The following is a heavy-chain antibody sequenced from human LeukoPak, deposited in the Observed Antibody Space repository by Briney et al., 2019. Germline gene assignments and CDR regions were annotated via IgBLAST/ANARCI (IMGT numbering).Heavy chain of an antibody. CDR3: ASPSGSYYFDY. CDR1: GFTVSSNY. J-gene: IGHJ4*02. Sequence: RPGGSLRLSCAASGFTVSSNYMSWVRQAPGKGLEWVSVIYSGGSTYYADSVKGRLTISRDNSKNTLYLQMNSLRAEDTAVYYCASPSGSYYFDYWGQGTLVTVSS. V-gene: IGHV3-66*02. D-gene: IGHD1-26*01. CDR2: IYSGGST.